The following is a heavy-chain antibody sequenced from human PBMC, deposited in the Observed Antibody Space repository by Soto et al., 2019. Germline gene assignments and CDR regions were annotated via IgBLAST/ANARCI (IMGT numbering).Heavy chain of an antibody. CDR2: IYYSGST. V-gene: IGHV4-59*08. CDR1: GGSISSYY. Sequence: PSDTLSLTCTVSGGSISSYYWSWIRQPPGKGLEWIGYIYYSGSTNYNPSLKSRVTISVDTSKNQFSLKLSSVTATDTAAYYCARHRDTYGSGDFDYWGQGTRVTVSS. J-gene: IGHJ4*02. CDR3: ARHRDTYGSGDFDY. D-gene: IGHD3-10*01.